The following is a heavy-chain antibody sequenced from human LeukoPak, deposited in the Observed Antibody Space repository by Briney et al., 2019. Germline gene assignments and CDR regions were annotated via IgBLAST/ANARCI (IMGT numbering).Heavy chain of an antibody. CDR1: GGSISSYY. Sequence: SETLSLTCTASGGSISSYYWSWVRQPPGKGLEWIGYIYYSGSTNYNPSLKSRVTISVDTSKNQVSLKLSSVTAADTAVYYCARGIGCAPGYWGQGTLVTFSS. J-gene: IGHJ4*02. CDR3: ARGIGCAPGY. D-gene: IGHD3-10*01. CDR2: IYYSGST. V-gene: IGHV4-59*01.